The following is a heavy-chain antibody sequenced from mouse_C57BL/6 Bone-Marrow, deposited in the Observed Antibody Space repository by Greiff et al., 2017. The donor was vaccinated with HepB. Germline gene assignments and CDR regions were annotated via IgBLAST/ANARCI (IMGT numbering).Heavy chain of an antibody. D-gene: IGHD2-3*01. Sequence: QVQLKQSGAELVKPGASVKLSCKASGYTFTEYTIHWVKQRSGQGLEWIGWFYPGSGSIKYNENFKDKATLTADKSSITVYMELSRLTSEDSAVYFCARHERLLPYWYFDVWGTGTTVTVSS. CDR1: GYTFTEYT. CDR2: FYPGSGSI. V-gene: IGHV1-62-2*01. J-gene: IGHJ1*03. CDR3: ARHERLLPYWYFDV.